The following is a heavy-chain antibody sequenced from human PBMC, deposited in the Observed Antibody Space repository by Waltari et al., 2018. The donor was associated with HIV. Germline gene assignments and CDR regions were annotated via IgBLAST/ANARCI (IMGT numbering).Heavy chain of an antibody. J-gene: IGHJ6*03. Sequence: QVQLVQSGAEVKKPGSSVKVSCKASGGTFSSYAISWVRQAPGQGLEGMGGIIPIFGTANYAQKFQGRVTITADESTSTAYMELSSLRSEDTAVYYCARGYGDKRPNYYYYYMDVWGKGTTVTVSS. CDR3: ARGYGDKRPNYYYYYMDV. CDR1: GGTFSSYA. D-gene: IGHD4-17*01. CDR2: IIPIFGTA. V-gene: IGHV1-69*01.